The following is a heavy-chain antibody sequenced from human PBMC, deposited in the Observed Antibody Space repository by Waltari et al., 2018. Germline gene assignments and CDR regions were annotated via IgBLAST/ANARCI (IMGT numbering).Heavy chain of an antibody. J-gene: IGHJ4*02. CDR3: ARVSGRLERYSDLDY. Sequence: EVQLLESGGGLVTPGGSLRLSCEASGFTFGTYSLNWVRQAPGKGLGWVSSISPDSSYIYYAGSVKGRFTMSRDNAKNSLYVQMSSLRAEDTAVYYCARVSGRLERYSDLDYWGQGTLVTVSS. CDR2: ISPDSSYI. D-gene: IGHD1-1*01. CDR1: GFTFGTYS. V-gene: IGHV3-21*01.